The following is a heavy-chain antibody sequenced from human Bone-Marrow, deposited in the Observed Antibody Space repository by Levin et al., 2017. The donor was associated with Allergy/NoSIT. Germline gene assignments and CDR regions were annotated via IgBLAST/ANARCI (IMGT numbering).Heavy chain of an antibody. V-gene: IGHV3-23*01. CDR1: GVTFSSYA. J-gene: IGHJ4*02. Sequence: GESLKISCAASGVTFSSYAMSWVRQAPGKGLEWVSGISGGGGSTYYADSVKGRFTISRDNSKNTLYVQMNSLRAEDTAVYYCAKGTYYDFGSGRTPKYYFDYWGQGTLVTVSS. CDR2: ISGGGGST. D-gene: IGHD3-3*01. CDR3: AKGTYYDFGSGRTPKYYFDY.